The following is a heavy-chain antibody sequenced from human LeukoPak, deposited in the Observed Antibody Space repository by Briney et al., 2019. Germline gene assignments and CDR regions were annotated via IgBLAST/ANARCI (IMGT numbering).Heavy chain of an antibody. CDR1: GGSISSYNY. CDR3: ARDRSDDSSGYSPYYFDY. CDR2: IYHTGTT. Sequence: PSETLSLTCVVSGGSISSYNYWSWVRQPPGKGLEWIGEIYHTGTTKYNPSLRSRVTMSVDNSKNQFSLKLSSVTAADTAVYYCARDRSDDSSGYSPYYFDYWGQGTLVTVSS. J-gene: IGHJ4*02. D-gene: IGHD3-22*01. V-gene: IGHV4-4*02.